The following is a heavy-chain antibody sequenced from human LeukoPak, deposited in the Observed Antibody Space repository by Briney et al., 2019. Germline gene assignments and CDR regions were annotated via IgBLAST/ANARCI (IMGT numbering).Heavy chain of an antibody. CDR3: ASQTGTAYYYYYYMDV. V-gene: IGHV3-7*01. J-gene: IGHJ6*03. CDR1: GFTFSSYW. D-gene: IGHD1-1*01. CDR2: IKQEGSEK. Sequence: GGSLRLSCAASGFTFSSYWMGWVRQAPGKWPEGVANIKQEGSEKCYVDSVKGRFTICRDNAKNSLDLPINNLRGNGPEVYYCASQTGTAYYYYYYMDVWGKGTTVTVSS.